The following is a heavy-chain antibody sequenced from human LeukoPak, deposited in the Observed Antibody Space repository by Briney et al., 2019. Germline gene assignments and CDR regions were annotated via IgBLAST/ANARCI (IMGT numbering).Heavy chain of an antibody. J-gene: IGHJ4*02. CDR3: ARGHSSSWYGYFDY. CDR2: IYYSGST. Sequence: PSETLSLTCTVSGGSISSYYWSWIRQPPGKGLEWIGYIYYSGSTNYNPSLKSRVTISVDTSKNQFSLKLSSVTAADTAVYYCARGHSSSWYGYFDYWGQGTLVTVSS. V-gene: IGHV4-59*01. CDR1: GGSISSYY. D-gene: IGHD6-13*01.